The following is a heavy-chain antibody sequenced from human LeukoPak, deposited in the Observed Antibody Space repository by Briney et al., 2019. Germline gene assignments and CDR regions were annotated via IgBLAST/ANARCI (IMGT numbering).Heavy chain of an antibody. D-gene: IGHD5-24*01. V-gene: IGHV3-23*01. CDR3: AKDDAWLQYAD. CDR2: ISPSGGRP. Sequence: PGGSPRLSCAASGFTFSSHGMNWVRQAPGKGLEWVSGISPSGGRPYYADSVKGRFTISRDNSKNMLYLQMNSLRVEDAAVYYCAKDDAWLQYADWGQGILVTVSS. J-gene: IGHJ4*02. CDR1: GFTFSSHG.